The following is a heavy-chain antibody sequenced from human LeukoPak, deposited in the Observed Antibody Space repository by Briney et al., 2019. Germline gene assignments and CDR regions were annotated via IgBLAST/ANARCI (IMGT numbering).Heavy chain of an antibody. J-gene: IGHJ4*02. D-gene: IGHD3-22*01. CDR3: ARDSSGYSVFDY. CDR1: GFTFSSYS. CDR2: ISSSSSYI. Sequence: GGSLRLSCAASGFTFSSYSMNWVRQAPGKGLEWVSSISSSSSYIYYADSVKGRFTISRDNAKNSLYLQMNSLRAEDTAVYYCARDSSGYSVFDYWGQGTLVTVS. V-gene: IGHV3-21*01.